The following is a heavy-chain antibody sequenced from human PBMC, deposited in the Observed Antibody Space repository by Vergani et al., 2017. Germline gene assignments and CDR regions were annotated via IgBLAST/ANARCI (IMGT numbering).Heavy chain of an antibody. CDR2: ISYDGSNK. J-gene: IGHJ6*03. CDR3: AKEVGGGYSPYYYYMDV. CDR1: GFTFTDYG. D-gene: IGHD5-18*01. V-gene: IGHV3-30*18. Sequence: QAQLVESGGGVVQPGSSLRLSCAASGFTFTDYGMHWVRQAPGKGLEWVAVISYDGSNKYYADSVKGRFTISRDNSKNTLYLQMNSLRAEDTAVYYCAKEVGGGYSPYYYYMDVWGKGTTVTVSS.